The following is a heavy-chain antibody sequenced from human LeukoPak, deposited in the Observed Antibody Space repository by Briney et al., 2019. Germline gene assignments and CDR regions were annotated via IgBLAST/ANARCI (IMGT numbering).Heavy chain of an antibody. J-gene: IGHJ4*02. V-gene: IGHV3-33*01. CDR1: GFTFSSYG. Sequence: PGGSLRLSCAASGFTFSSYGMHWVRQAPGKGLEWVAVIWYDGSNKYYADSVKGRFTISRDNSKNTLYLQMNSLRAEDTAVYYCARGGSRGWSFFDYWGQGTLVTVSS. CDR2: IWYDGSNK. CDR3: ARGGSRGWSFFDY. D-gene: IGHD6-19*01.